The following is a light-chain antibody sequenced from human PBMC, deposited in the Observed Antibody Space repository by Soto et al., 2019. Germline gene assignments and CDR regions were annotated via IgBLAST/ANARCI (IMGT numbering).Light chain of an antibody. J-gene: IGKJ5*01. CDR1: QVISNI. Sequence: DIQLTQSPSFLSASVGDRVTITCRASQVISNILAWYQKKPGKAPNLLIYAASTLQSGVPSRFSGSGSGTEFTLTISSLQPEDFATYYCQQIHSYPVTFGQGTRLEIK. V-gene: IGKV1-9*01. CDR3: QQIHSYPVT. CDR2: AAS.